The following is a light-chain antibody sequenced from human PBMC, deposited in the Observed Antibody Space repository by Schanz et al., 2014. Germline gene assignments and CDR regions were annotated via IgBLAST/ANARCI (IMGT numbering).Light chain of an antibody. Sequence: QSALTQPRSVSGSPGQSVTLSCTGTISDVGGYDYVSWYQQHPGRAPKLMIYDLTRRPSGVPDRFSGSKSGNTASLTISGLQAEDEADYYCSSFGGSNNPPWVFGGGTKLTVL. CDR2: DLT. CDR3: SSFGGSNNPPWV. V-gene: IGLV2-11*01. J-gene: IGLJ3*02. CDR1: ISDVGGYDY.